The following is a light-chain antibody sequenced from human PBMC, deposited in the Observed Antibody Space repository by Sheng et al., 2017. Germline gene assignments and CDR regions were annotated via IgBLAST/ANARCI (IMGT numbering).Light chain of an antibody. CDR1: ESVKRN. CDR3: QQYGSSPWT. V-gene: IGKV3-20*01. Sequence: ETVMTQSPGTLSVSPGERATLSCRASESVKRNLAWYQQKPGQAPRLLIYGASTRATGIPARFSGSGSGTDFTLTISRLEPEDFALYYCQQYGSSPWTFGQGTKMEI. J-gene: IGKJ1*01. CDR2: GAS.